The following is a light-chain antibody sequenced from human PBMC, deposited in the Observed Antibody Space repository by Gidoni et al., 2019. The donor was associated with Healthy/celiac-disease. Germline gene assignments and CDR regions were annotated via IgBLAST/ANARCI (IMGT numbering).Light chain of an antibody. Sequence: EIVMTQSPATLSVSPGERATLYCRASQSVSSNLAWYQQKPGQAPRLLIYGASTRATGIPARFSGSGSGTEFTLTISSLQSEVFAVYCCQQYNNWPLTFGGGTKVEIK. CDR2: GAS. CDR1: QSVSSN. J-gene: IGKJ4*01. V-gene: IGKV3-15*01. CDR3: QQYNNWPLT.